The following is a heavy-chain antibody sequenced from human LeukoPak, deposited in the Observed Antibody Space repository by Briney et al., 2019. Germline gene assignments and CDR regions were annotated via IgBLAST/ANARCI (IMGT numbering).Heavy chain of an antibody. Sequence: ASVTVSCKASGYTFNNFFISWVRQAPGQGLEWVGWISPHSHTTHYAEKFQGRVTMTTDTSTTTVYMVLRSLRSDDTAVYFCARGQTMYYWGQGTPVTVSS. CDR2: ISPHSHTT. J-gene: IGHJ4*02. CDR1: GYTFNNFF. V-gene: IGHV1-18*01. D-gene: IGHD3-10*02. CDR3: ARGQTMYY.